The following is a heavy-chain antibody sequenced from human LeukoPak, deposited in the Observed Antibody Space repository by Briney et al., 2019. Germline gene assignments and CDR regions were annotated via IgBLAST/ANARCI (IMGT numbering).Heavy chain of an antibody. V-gene: IGHV4-59*13. CDR1: GGSISSYY. D-gene: IGHD6-13*01. J-gene: IGHJ5*02. Sequence: PSETLSLTCTVSGGSISSYYWSWIRQPPGKGLEWIGYIYYSGSTNYNPSLKSRVTMSVDTSKNQFSLKLSPVTAADTAVYYCARSLRRIAAAGNWFDPWGQGTLVTVSS. CDR2: IYYSGST. CDR3: ARSLRRIAAAGNWFDP.